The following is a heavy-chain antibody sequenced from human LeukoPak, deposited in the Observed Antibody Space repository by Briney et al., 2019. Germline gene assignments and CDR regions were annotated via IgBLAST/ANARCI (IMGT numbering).Heavy chain of an antibody. CDR1: GFTFGDYA. CDR3: TREPQGGGPST. J-gene: IGHJ4*02. CDR2: IRSKAYGGTT. V-gene: IGHV3-49*03. Sequence: WGSLRLSCTASGFTFGDYAMSWFRQAPGKGLEWVGFIRSKAYGGTTEYAASVKGRFTISRDDSKSIAYLQVNSLKTEDTAVYYCTREPQGGGPSTWGQGTLVTVSS. D-gene: IGHD1-26*01.